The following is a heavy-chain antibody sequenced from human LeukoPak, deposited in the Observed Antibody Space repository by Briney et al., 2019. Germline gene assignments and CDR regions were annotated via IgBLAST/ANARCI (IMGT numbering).Heavy chain of an antibody. CDR3: AMIESSGWSHFDY. D-gene: IGHD6-19*01. CDR1: GFTFSSYG. V-gene: IGHV3-30*02. J-gene: IGHJ4*02. CDR2: IRYDGSNK. Sequence: GGSLRLSCAASGFTFSSYGMHWVRQAPGKGLEWVAFIRYDGSNKYYADSVKGRFTISRDNSKNTLYLQMNSLRAEDTAVYYCAMIESSGWSHFDYWGQGTLVTVFS.